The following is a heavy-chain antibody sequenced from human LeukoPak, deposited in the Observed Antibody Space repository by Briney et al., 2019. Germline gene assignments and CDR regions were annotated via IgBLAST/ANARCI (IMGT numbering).Heavy chain of an antibody. D-gene: IGHD3-22*01. J-gene: IGHJ3*02. CDR3: ARGVEYDSSGYYFLDI. CDR2: INPNSGGT. Sequence: ASVKVSCKASGYTFTGYYMHWVRQAPGQGLEWMGWINPNSGGTNYAQKFQGRVTMTRDTSISTAYMELSRLRSDDTAVYYCARGVEYDSSGYYFLDIWGQGTMVTVSS. V-gene: IGHV1-2*02. CDR1: GYTFTGYY.